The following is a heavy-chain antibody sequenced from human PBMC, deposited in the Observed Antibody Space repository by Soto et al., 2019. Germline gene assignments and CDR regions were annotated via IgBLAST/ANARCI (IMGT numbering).Heavy chain of an antibody. Sequence: QVQLVESGGGVVQPGRSLRLSCAASGFTFSSYGMHWVRQAPGKGLEWVAVIWYDGSNKYYADSVKGRFTISRDNSKNTLYLQMNSLRAEDTAVYYCASAAGDSRDAFDIWGQGTMVTVSS. D-gene: IGHD4-17*01. V-gene: IGHV3-33*01. CDR2: IWYDGSNK. CDR1: GFTFSSYG. J-gene: IGHJ3*02. CDR3: ASAAGDSRDAFDI.